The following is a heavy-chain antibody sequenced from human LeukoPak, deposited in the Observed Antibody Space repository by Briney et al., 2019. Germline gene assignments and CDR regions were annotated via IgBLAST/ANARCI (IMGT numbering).Heavy chain of an antibody. CDR3: ATATGYNWKGAFDY. CDR1: GFTFDDYA. V-gene: IGHV3-9*01. Sequence: SLRLSCAASGFTFDDYAMHWVRQAPGKGLEWVSGISWNSGTIGYADSVKGRFTISRNNAKNSLYLQMNSLRAEDKALHYCATATGYNWKGAFDYWGQGTQVTVSS. D-gene: IGHD1-20*01. CDR2: ISWNSGTI. J-gene: IGHJ4*02.